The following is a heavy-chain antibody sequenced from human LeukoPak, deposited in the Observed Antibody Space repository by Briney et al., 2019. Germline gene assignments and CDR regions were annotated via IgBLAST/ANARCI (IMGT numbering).Heavy chain of an antibody. CDR2: INPNSGGT. D-gene: IGHD5-18*01. V-gene: IGHV1-2*02. CDR1: GYTFTGYY. J-gene: IGHJ3*02. CDR3: ARGGDSYGSHDAFDI. Sequence: ASVKVSCKASGYTFTGYYMHWVRQAPGQGLEWMGWINPNSGGTNYAQKFQGRVTMTRDTSISTAYMELSRLRSDDTAVYYCARGGDSYGSHDAFDIWAKGQWSPSLQ.